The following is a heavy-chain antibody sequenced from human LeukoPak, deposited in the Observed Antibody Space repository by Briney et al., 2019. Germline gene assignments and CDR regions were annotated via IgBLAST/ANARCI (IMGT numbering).Heavy chain of an antibody. CDR1: GFTFSSYW. CDR2: IKQDGSEK. D-gene: IGHD3-3*01. Sequence: GGSLRLSCAASGFTFSSYWMSWVRQAPGKGLEWVANIKQDGSEKYYVDSVKGRFTISRDNAKNSLYLQMNSLRAEDTAVYYCAKDTGYYDFWSGYFPYGMDVWGQGTTVTVSS. V-gene: IGHV3-7*03. J-gene: IGHJ6*02. CDR3: AKDTGYYDFWSGYFPYGMDV.